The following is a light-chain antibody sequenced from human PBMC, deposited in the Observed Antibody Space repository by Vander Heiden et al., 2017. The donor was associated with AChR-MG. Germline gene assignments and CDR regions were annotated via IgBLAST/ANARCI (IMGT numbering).Light chain of an antibody. Sequence: EIVLTQSPGTVSLSPGERATLPCRASQSVTNNYLAWYQQKRDQAPRLLIYGASRRATGIPDRFSGSGSGTDFTLTISRLEPEDFAVYYCQHYGSSPFPFGGGTRVEIK. CDR3: QHYGSSPFP. J-gene: IGKJ4*01. CDR2: GAS. CDR1: QSVTNNY. V-gene: IGKV3-20*01.